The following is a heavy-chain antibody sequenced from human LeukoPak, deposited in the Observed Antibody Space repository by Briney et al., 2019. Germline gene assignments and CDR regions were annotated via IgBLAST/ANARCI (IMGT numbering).Heavy chain of an antibody. D-gene: IGHD2-15*01. J-gene: IGHJ4*02. CDR2: ISGSSIGT. CDR1: GFTVSSNY. Sequence: PGGSLRLSCAASGFTVSSNYMSWVRQAPGKGLEWVSGISGSSIGTYYADSVKGRFTISRDNSKNTLNLQMTRLRAEDTAVYYCAKDGYCSGGSCSGIRLDYWGQGTLVTVSS. CDR3: AKDGYCSGGSCSGIRLDY. V-gene: IGHV3-23*01.